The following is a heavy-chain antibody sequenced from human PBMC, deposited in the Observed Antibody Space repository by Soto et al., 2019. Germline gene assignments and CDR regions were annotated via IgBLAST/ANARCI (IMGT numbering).Heavy chain of an antibody. D-gene: IGHD5-12*01. CDR2: NNPNTGVR. CDR3: VTSPGDFGYELHV. Sequence: QAQLVQSGADVKKPGASAKVSSKASGYSFTDHYMHWVRQALGQGLEWLGWNNPNTGVRHVAQKFQGSVTMTRDTSINTAHMELTSLKSGDTAFYYCVTSPGDFGYELHVWGQPPTVAVSS. J-gene: IGHJ6*01. CDR1: GYSFTDHY. V-gene: IGHV1-2*04.